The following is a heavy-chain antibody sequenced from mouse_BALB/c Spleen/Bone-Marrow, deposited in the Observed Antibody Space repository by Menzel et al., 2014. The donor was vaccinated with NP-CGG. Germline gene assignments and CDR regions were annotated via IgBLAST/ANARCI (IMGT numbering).Heavy chain of an antibody. V-gene: IGHV1-7*01. J-gene: IGHJ3*01. CDR2: INPSTGYT. CDR3: GRWGQLGLRKAWFAY. D-gene: IGHD3-1*01. Sequence: QVQLQQSGAELAKPGASVKMSCKASGYTFTSYWMHWVKQRPGQGLEWIGYINPSTGYTEYNQKFKDKATLTADKSSSTAYMQLSSLTSEDSAVYYCGRWGQLGLRKAWFAYWGQGILVTVSA. CDR1: GYTFTSYW.